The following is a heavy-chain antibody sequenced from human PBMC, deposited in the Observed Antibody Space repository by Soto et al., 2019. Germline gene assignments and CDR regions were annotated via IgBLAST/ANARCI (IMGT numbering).Heavy chain of an antibody. Sequence: QVQLVESGGGVVQPGRSLRLSCAASGFTFSSYGMHWVRQAPGKGLEWVAVIWYDGSNKYYADSVKGRFTISRDNSKNTLYLQMNSLSAEDTAVYYCARDSRYYDFWSGYYDNWFDPWGQGTLVTVSS. D-gene: IGHD3-3*01. J-gene: IGHJ5*02. CDR1: GFTFSSYG. CDR2: IWYDGSNK. CDR3: ARDSRYYDFWSGYYDNWFDP. V-gene: IGHV3-33*01.